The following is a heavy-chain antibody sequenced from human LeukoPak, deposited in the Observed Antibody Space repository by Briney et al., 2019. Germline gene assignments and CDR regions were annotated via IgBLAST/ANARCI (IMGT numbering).Heavy chain of an antibody. CDR3: TTDNYDFWSGYLGAFDI. J-gene: IGHJ3*02. D-gene: IGHD3-3*01. Sequence: PGGSLRLSCAASGFTFSNAWMSWVRQAPGKGLEWVGRIKSKTDGGTTDYAAPVKGRFTISRDDSKNTLYLQMNSLKTEDTAVYYCTTDNYDFWSGYLGAFDIWGQGTMVTVSS. CDR1: GFTFSNAW. CDR2: IKSKTDGGTT. V-gene: IGHV3-15*01.